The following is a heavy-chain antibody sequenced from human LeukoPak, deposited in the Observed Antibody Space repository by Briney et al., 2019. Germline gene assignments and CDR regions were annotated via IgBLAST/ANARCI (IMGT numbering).Heavy chain of an antibody. Sequence: GGSLRLSCAASGFTFSDAWMTWVRQAPGKGLEWVGRIKSKADSGTKDYAAPVKGRFTISRDDSKNTLYLQMNSLKTEDTAVYYCVTVDDFGDYVDYWGQGTLVTVPS. CDR1: GFTFSDAW. D-gene: IGHD4-17*01. J-gene: IGHJ4*02. CDR3: VTVDDFGDYVDY. CDR2: IKSKADSGTK. V-gene: IGHV3-15*01.